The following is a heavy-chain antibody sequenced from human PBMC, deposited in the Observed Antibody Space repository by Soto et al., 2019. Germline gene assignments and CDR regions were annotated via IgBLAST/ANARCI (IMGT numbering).Heavy chain of an antibody. V-gene: IGHV1-18*01. J-gene: IGHJ4*02. Sequence: QVQLVQSGVEVKKPGASVKVSCKASGYTFTDYAISWVRQAPGRGLEWMGWVNTYNGNPNYAQIFQGRVTMTTDTSTDTDYMKLRSLKSDDSAVYYCARDSQYSTSWQRFDSWGQGTLVTVSS. CDR2: VNTYNGNP. D-gene: IGHD6-13*01. CDR1: GYTFTDYA. CDR3: ARDSQYSTSWQRFDS.